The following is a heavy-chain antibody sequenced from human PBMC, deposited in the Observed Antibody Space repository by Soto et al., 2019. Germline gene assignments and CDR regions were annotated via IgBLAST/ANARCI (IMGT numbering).Heavy chain of an antibody. V-gene: IGHV3-23*01. D-gene: IGHD6-19*01. CDR2: ITGSGGNT. CDR1: GFTFSSYA. J-gene: IGHJ4*02. CDR3: VQLRGVSGWSFDY. Sequence: EVQVLDSGGGLVQPGGSLRLSCAASGFTFSSYAMSWVRQAPGKGLEWVSSITGSGGNTHYADSVKGRFTISRDNSKNTIHLQMSSLRADYTAVYYCVQLRGVSGWSFDYWCQGTVVTVSS.